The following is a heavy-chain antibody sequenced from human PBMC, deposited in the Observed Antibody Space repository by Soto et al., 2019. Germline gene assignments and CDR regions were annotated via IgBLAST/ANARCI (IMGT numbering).Heavy chain of an antibody. Sequence: QVQLVQSGHEVKKPGASVKVSCKTSGYTFTSYGISWVRQAPGQGLEWMGWISPYKGNTNYAQKFQGRVTMTTDTSSSTASMDLRSRRFYDSAASSCVPGAAASAYGRQGTLGTVSA. CDR2: ISPYKGNT. CDR3: VPGAAASAY. V-gene: IGHV1-18*01. D-gene: IGHD6-25*01. CDR1: GYTFTSYG. J-gene: IGHJ4*02.